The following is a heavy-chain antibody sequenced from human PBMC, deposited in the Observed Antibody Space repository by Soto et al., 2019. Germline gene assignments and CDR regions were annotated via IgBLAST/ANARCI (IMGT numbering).Heavy chain of an antibody. CDR2: INHSGST. CDR1: GGSFSGYY. V-gene: IGHV4-34*01. CDR3: ARERLRFLEWLAIDY. Sequence: SETLSLTCAVYGGSFSGYYWSWIRQPPGKGLEWIGEINHSGSTNYNPSLKSRVTISVDTSKNQFSLKLSSVTAADTAVYYCARERLRFLEWLAIDYWGQGTLVTVSS. D-gene: IGHD3-3*01. J-gene: IGHJ4*02.